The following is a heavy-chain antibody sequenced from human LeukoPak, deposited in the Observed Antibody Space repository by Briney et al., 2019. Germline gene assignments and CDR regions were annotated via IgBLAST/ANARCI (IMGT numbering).Heavy chain of an antibody. V-gene: IGHV1-2*02. Sequence: ASVKVSCKASGYTFTGYYMHWVRQAPGQGLEWMGWINPNSGGTNYAQKFQGRVTMTRDTSISTAYMELSRLRSEDTAVYYCARACGGDCFDAFDIWGQGTMVTVSS. CDR2: INPNSGGT. J-gene: IGHJ3*02. CDR3: ARACGGDCFDAFDI. D-gene: IGHD2-21*02. CDR1: GYTFTGYY.